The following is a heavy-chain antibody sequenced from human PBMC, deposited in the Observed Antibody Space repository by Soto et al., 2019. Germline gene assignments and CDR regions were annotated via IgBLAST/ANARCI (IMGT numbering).Heavy chain of an antibody. V-gene: IGHV4-59*01. CDR1: GGSISSYY. Sequence: QVQLQESGPGLVKPSETLSLTCTVSGGSISSYYWSWIRQPPGKGLEWIGYIYYSGSTNYNPSLKSRVTISVDTSKNQSSLKLSSVTAADTAVYYCARTYCSGGSCYSLNWFDPWGQGTLVTVSS. D-gene: IGHD2-15*01. CDR3: ARTYCSGGSCYSLNWFDP. CDR2: IYYSGST. J-gene: IGHJ5*02.